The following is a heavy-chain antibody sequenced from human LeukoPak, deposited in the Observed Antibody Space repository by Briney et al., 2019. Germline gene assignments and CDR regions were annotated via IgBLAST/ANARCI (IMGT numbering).Heavy chain of an antibody. CDR2: IYYSERT. V-gene: IGHV4-59*01. CDR3: ARGWFEWELLFDY. CDR1: GGSISDYY. J-gene: IGHJ4*02. Sequence: SETLSLTCTVSGGSISDYYWNWMRQPPGKGLEWIGYIYYSERTNYNPSLKSRVSISVDTSKNQFSLKLSSVTAADTAVYYCARGWFEWELLFDYWGQGTLVTVSS. D-gene: IGHD1-26*01.